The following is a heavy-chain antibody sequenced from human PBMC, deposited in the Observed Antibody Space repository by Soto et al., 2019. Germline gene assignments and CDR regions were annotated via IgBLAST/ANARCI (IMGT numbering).Heavy chain of an antibody. Sequence: GGSLRLSCAASGFTFSSYSMNWVRQAPGKGLEWVSYISSSSSTIYYADSVKGRFTISRDNAKNSLYLQMNSLRDEDTAVYYCARDSEILEWSPHPPRYYYGMDVWGQGTTVTVSS. J-gene: IGHJ6*02. CDR3: ARDSEILEWSPHPPRYYYGMDV. CDR1: GFTFSSYS. D-gene: IGHD3-3*01. CDR2: ISSSSSTI. V-gene: IGHV3-48*02.